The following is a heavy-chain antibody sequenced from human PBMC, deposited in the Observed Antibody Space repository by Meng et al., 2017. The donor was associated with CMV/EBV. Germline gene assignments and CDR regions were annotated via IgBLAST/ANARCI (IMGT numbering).Heavy chain of an antibody. CDR3: ARDDRSGSYYDYYYGMDV. D-gene: IGHD1-26*01. CDR1: GFTFSSYS. J-gene: IGHJ6*02. V-gene: IGHV3-21*01. Sequence: GGSLRLSCAASGFTFSSYSMNWVRQAPGKGLEWVSSISSSSSYIYYADSVKGRFTISRDNAKNSLYLQMNSLRVEDTAVYYCARDDRSGSYYDYYYGMDVWGQGTTVTVSS. CDR2: ISSSSSYI.